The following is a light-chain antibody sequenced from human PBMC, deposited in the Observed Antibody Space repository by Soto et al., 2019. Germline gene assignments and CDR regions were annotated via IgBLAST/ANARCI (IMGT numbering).Light chain of an antibody. Sequence: QSVLTQPPSASGTPGQRVTISCSGSSSNIGSNYLYWYQQLPGTVPQLLIYRNSERPSGVPDRFSGSKSGTSASLAISGRRYEDEADYYCAAWDDSLRGVVFGGGTKLTVL. V-gene: IGLV1-47*01. CDR2: RNS. J-gene: IGLJ2*01. CDR1: SSNIGSNY. CDR3: AAWDDSLRGVV.